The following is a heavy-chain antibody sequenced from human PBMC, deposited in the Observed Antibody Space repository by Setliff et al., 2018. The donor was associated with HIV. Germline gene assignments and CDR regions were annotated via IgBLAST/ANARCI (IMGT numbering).Heavy chain of an antibody. V-gene: IGHV4-31*03. CDR2: IYNSGST. Sequence: SETLSLTCNVSGGSISSGGFYWNWIRQHPGKGLEWIGYIYNSGSTYYSPSLQSRLTISVDTSKNQLSLKLTSVTAADTAVYYCARLTYYYDTSGPAAALDIWGQGTMVTVXS. CDR1: GGSISSGGFY. CDR3: ARLTYYYDTSGPAAALDI. D-gene: IGHD3-22*01. J-gene: IGHJ3*02.